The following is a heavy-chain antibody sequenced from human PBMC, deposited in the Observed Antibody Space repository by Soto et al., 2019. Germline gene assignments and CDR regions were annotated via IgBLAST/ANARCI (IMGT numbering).Heavy chain of an antibody. J-gene: IGHJ6*02. Sequence: GGSRRHSWVASAFTFNNFPMHWVREAPGKGLQWLASITTTSTYKYYADSVKGRFSISRDNAKNSLYLELTNLRSEDTAVYYCAREKCSSTSCNHGMDVWGLGTTVTVSS. CDR1: AFTFNNFP. D-gene: IGHD2-2*01. CDR3: AREKCSSTSCNHGMDV. V-gene: IGHV3-21*01. CDR2: ITTTSTYK.